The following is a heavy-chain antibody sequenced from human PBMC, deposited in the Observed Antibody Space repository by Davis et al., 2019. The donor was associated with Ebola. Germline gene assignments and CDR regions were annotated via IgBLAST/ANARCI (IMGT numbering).Heavy chain of an antibody. D-gene: IGHD5-24*01. CDR3: ARYQGEEMVSHYYYYGMDV. Sequence: GESLKISCAASGFTFSSYCMSWVRQAPGKGLEWVSAISSSSSTIYYADSVKGRFTISRDNAKNSLYLQMNSLRDEDTAVYYCARYQGEEMVSHYYYYGMDVWGQGTTVTVSS. J-gene: IGHJ6*02. CDR1: GFTFSSYC. CDR2: ISSSSSTI. V-gene: IGHV3-48*02.